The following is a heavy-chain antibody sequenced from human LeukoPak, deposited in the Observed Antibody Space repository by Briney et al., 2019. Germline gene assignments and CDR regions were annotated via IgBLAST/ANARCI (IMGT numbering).Heavy chain of an antibody. CDR1: GFTFSNNG. CDR2: ISGSGGST. V-gene: IGHV3-23*01. J-gene: IGHJ4*02. D-gene: IGHD3-10*01. Sequence: GGSLRLSCAASGFTFSNNGMSWVRQVPGKGLEWVSAISGSGGSTYYADSVKGRFTISRDNSKNTLYLQMNSLRAEDTAVYYCAKEGSGSLYYFDYWGQGTLVTVSS. CDR3: AKEGSGSLYYFDY.